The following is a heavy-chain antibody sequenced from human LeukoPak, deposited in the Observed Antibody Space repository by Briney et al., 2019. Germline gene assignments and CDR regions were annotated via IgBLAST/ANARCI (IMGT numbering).Heavy chain of an antibody. CDR3: AKDGPDFWSGYYFEQGAFDY. CDR2: ISGSGGST. Sequence: PGGSLRLSCAASGFTFSSYAMSWVRQAPGKGLEWVSAISGSGGSTYYADSVKGRFTISRDNSKNTLYLQMNSLRAEDTAVYYCAKDGPDFWSGYYFEQGAFDYWGQGTLVTASS. CDR1: GFTFSSYA. V-gene: IGHV3-23*01. D-gene: IGHD3-3*01. J-gene: IGHJ4*02.